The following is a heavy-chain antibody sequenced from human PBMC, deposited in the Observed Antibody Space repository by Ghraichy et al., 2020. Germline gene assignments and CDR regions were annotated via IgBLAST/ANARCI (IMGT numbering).Heavy chain of an antibody. CDR2: ISFDGRNK. Sequence: GGSLRLSCVVSGFTFSSYGVHWARQAPGKGLEWVAVISFDGRNKYYADTVKGRFTISRDNSKNTLYLQMNSLRPEDTAVYYCAKDRHGDFATFGIYYHAMDVWGQGTTVTVSS. CDR1: GFTFSSYG. D-gene: IGHD4-17*01. J-gene: IGHJ6*02. CDR3: AKDRHGDFATFGIYYHAMDV. V-gene: IGHV3-30*18.